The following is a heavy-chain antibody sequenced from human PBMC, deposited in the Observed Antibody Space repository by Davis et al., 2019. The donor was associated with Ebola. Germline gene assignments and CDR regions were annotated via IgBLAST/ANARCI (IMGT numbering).Heavy chain of an antibody. CDR2: ISSRTGYT. CDR1: GFTFRDYY. J-gene: IGHJ4*02. V-gene: IGHV3-11*06. Sequence: GGSLRLSCAASGFTFRDYYMTWIRQAPGKGLEWVSYISSRTGYTNYADSVKGRFTISRDDARESLYLQLNSLGVEDTAVYYCARDYTYGYFLLDFWGQGTLVTVSS. CDR3: ARDYTYGYFLLDF. D-gene: IGHD5-18*01.